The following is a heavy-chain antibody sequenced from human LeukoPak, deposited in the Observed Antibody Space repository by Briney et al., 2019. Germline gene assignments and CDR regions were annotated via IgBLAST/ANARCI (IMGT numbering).Heavy chain of an antibody. D-gene: IGHD3-22*01. V-gene: IGHV4-30-4*01. CDR1: GGSISSGDYY. CDR3: ARASDSGFYYYFDF. CDR2: IYYSGST. Sequence: SETLSLTCTVSGGSISSGDYYWSWIRQPPGKGLEWIEYIYYSGSTYYNPSLKSRVTISVDTSKNQFSLKLSSVTAADTAVYYCARASDSGFYYYFDFWGQGTLVTVSS. J-gene: IGHJ4*02.